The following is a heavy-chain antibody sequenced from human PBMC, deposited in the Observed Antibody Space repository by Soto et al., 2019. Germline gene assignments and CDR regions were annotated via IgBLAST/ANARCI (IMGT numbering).Heavy chain of an antibody. Sequence: QVQLVQSGAEVKKPGASVKVSCKASGYSFTSYGISWVRQAPGQGLEWMGWISAYNGNTKYAQKLQGRVTMTTDTPTSTAYMELRGLRSADTAVYSWAKDLAVALIDYWGQGTLVTVSS. CDR2: ISAYNGNT. V-gene: IGHV1-18*01. CDR1: GYSFTSYG. J-gene: IGHJ4*02. D-gene: IGHD6-19*01. CDR3: AKDLAVALIDY.